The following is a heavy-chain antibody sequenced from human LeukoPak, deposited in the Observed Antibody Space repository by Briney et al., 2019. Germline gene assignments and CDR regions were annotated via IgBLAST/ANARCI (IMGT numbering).Heavy chain of an antibody. CDR1: GGTFSSYA. J-gene: IGHJ4*02. CDR3: ARGMYWNFPRADH. D-gene: IGHD1-7*01. V-gene: IGHV1-69*06. Sequence: SVKVSCKASGGTFSSYAISWVRQAPGQGLEWMGGIIPIFGTANYAQKFQGRVTITADKSTSTAYMELSSLRSEDTAVYYCARGMYWNFPRADHWGQGTLVTVSS. CDR2: IIPIFGTA.